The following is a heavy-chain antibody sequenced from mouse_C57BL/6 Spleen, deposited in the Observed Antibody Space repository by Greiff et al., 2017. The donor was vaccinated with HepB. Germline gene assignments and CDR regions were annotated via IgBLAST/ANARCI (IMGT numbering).Heavy chain of an antibody. CDR3: ARWGLWSYYFDY. D-gene: IGHD3-3*01. J-gene: IGHJ2*01. CDR1: GYTFTSYW. V-gene: IGHV1-69*01. Sequence: QVQLQQPGAELVMPGASVKLSCKASGYTFTSYWMHWVKQRPGQGLEWIGEIDPSDSYTNYNQKFKGKSTLTVDKSSSTAYMQLSSLTSEDSAVYYCARWGLWSYYFDYWGQGTTLTVSS. CDR2: IDPSDSYT.